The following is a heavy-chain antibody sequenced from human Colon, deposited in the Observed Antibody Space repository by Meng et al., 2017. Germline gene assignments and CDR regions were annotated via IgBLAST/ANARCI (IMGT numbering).Heavy chain of an antibody. CDR1: GGSLSSGNDY. J-gene: IGHJ4*02. D-gene: IGHD6-19*01. CDR2: ISYSGNS. V-gene: IGHV4-61*01. Sequence: QVLLPDSGHGLVRPSETLALQFPVSGGSLSSGNDYWSWIRPAPGKGLEWIGYISYSGNSLYNPSLKSRVDISTDTSRRQCSLKFNSVTAADTAIYYCATGPGYSSGLDSWGRGALVTVSS. CDR3: ATGPGYSSGLDS.